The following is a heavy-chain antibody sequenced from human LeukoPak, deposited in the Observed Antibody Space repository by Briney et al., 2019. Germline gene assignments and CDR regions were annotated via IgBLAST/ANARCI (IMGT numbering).Heavy chain of an antibody. D-gene: IGHD6-19*01. V-gene: IGHV3-30*02. J-gene: IGHJ4*02. CDR1: GFTFSSYG. CDR3: AKGIISVADKFDS. CDR2: IRYDGSNK. Sequence: GGSLRLSCAASGFTFSSYGMHWVRQAPGKGLEWVSFIRYDGSNKYYADSVKGRFTISRDNSKNTLYLQLNSLRAEDTAVYYCAKGIISVADKFDSWGQGTLVTVSS.